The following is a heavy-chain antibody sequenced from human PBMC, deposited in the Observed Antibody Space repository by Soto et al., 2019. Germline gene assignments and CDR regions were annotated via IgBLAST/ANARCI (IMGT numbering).Heavy chain of an antibody. CDR3: AKDYDWGYSSSWCPTY. J-gene: IGHJ4*02. Sequence: WGSLRLSCAASGFTFSSYGMHRVLQAPGKGLEWVAVISYDGSNKYYADSVKGRFTISRDNSKNTLYLQMNSLRAEDTAVYYCAKDYDWGYSSSWCPTYWGQGTLVTVSS. V-gene: IGHV3-30*18. CDR2: ISYDGSNK. D-gene: IGHD6-13*01. CDR1: GFTFSSYG.